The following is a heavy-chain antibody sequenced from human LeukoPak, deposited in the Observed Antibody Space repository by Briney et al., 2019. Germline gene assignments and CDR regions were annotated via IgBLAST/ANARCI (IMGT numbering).Heavy chain of an antibody. CDR2: IYYSGST. Sequence: SETLSLTCTVSGGSISSGSYYWGWIRQPPGKGLEWIGSIYYSGSTYYNPSLKSRVTISVDTSKNQFSLKLSSVTAADTAVYYCARRTRPIDYWGQGTLVTVSS. V-gene: IGHV4-39*01. CDR3: ARRTRPIDY. J-gene: IGHJ4*02. CDR1: GGSISSGSYY.